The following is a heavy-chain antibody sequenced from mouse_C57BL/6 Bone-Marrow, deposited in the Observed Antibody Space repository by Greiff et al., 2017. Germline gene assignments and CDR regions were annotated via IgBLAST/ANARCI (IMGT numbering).Heavy chain of an antibody. CDR3: AEPWVFAY. V-gene: IGHV1-81*01. J-gene: IGHJ3*01. CDR2: IYPRSGNT. CDR1: GYTFTSYG. Sequence: QVQLKQSGAELARPGASVKLSCKASGYTFTSYGISWVKQRPGQGLEWIGEIYPRSGNTYYNEKFKGKATLTADKSSSTAYMELRSLTSEDSAVYFCAEPWVFAYWGQGTRVTVSA.